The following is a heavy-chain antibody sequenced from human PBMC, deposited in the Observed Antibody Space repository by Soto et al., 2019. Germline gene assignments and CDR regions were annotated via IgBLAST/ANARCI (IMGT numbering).Heavy chain of an antibody. CDR3: AKDLEDDRSGYYFLVGAFDI. CDR1: GFTFSSYG. V-gene: IGHV3-30*18. J-gene: IGHJ3*02. D-gene: IGHD3-22*01. Sequence: QVQLVESGGGVVQPGRSLRLSCAASGFTFSSYGMHWVRQAPGKGLEWVAVISYDGSNKYYADSVKGRFTISRDNSKNTLYLQMNSLRAEDTAVYYCAKDLEDDRSGYYFLVGAFDIWGQGTMVTVSS. CDR2: ISYDGSNK.